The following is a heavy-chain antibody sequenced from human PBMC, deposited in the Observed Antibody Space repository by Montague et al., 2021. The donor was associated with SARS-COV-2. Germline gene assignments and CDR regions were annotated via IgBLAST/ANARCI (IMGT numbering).Heavy chain of an antibody. D-gene: IGHD3-3*01. V-gene: IGHV4-39*01. Sequence: SETLSLTCTVSGGSISSSSNYWGWIRQPPGKGLEWIGNIYYSGSTYYSPSLKSRVTIYVDTSKNQFSLKLSSVTAADTAVYYCARLNFHITIFGVVSSRVFDYWGQGTLVTVSS. CDR1: GGSISSSSNY. CDR2: IYYSGST. J-gene: IGHJ4*02. CDR3: ARLNFHITIFGVVSSRVFDY.